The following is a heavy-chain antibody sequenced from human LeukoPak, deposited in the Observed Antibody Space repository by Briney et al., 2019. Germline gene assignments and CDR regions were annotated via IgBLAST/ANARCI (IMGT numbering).Heavy chain of an antibody. CDR3: ARAEGYGDSYYYYMDV. V-gene: IGHV1-18*01. D-gene: IGHD4-17*01. CDR2: ISAYNGNT. CDR1: GYTFTSYG. J-gene: IGHJ6*03. Sequence: ASVKVSCKASGYTFTSYGISWVRQAPGQGLEWMGWISAYNGNTNYAQKLQGRVIMTTDTSTSTAYMELRSLRSDDTAVYYCARAEGYGDSYYYYMDVWGKGTTVTISS.